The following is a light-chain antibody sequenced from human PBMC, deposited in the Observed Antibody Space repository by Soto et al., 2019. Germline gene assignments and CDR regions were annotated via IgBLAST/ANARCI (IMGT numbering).Light chain of an antibody. CDR1: QSVSSY. Sequence: IMLPQSQATLSLSPGERATLSCRASQSVSSYLAWYQQKPGQAPRLLIYDASNRATGIPARFSGSGSGTDFTLTISSLQSEDFAVYYCHQYNNWLPFTFGQGTRLEIK. CDR3: HQYNNWLPFT. J-gene: IGKJ5*01. V-gene: IGKV3-11*01. CDR2: DAS.